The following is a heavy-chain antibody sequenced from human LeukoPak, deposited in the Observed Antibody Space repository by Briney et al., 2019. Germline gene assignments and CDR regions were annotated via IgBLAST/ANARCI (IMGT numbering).Heavy chain of an antibody. J-gene: IGHJ5*02. CDR1: GGSFSGYY. CDR2: INHSGST. D-gene: IGHD3-22*01. V-gene: IGHV4-34*01. CDR3: ARTTENYYDSSKNWFDP. Sequence: PSETLSLTCAVYGGSFSGYYWSWIRQPPGKGLEWIGEINHSGSTNYNPSLKSRVTISVDTSKNQFSLKLSSVTAADTAVYYCARTTENYYDSSKNWFDPWGQGTLVTVSS.